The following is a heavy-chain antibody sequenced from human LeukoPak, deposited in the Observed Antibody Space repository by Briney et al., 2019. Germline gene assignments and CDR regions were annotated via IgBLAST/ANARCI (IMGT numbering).Heavy chain of an antibody. CDR3: ARGQRRHIDMAPSFDY. J-gene: IGHJ4*02. Sequence: GGSLRLSCAASGFTFDDYAMHWVRQAPGKGLEWVSGISWNSGSIGYADSVKGRFTISRDNSKNTLYLQMNSLRGEDTAVYSCARGQRRHIDMAPSFDYWGQGTLVTVSS. V-gene: IGHV3-9*01. D-gene: IGHD5-24*01. CDR1: GFTFDDYA. CDR2: ISWNSGSI.